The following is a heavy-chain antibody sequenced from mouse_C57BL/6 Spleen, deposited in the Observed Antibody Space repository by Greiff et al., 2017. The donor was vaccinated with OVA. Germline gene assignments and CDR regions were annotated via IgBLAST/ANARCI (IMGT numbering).Heavy chain of an antibody. Sequence: DVMLVESGGGLVKPGGSLKLSCAASGFTFSSYAMSWVRQTPEKRLEWVATISDGGSYTYYPDNVKGRFTISRDNAKNNLYLQMSHLKSEDTAMYYCARDRDYDGLGGFAYWGQGTLVTVSA. CDR2: ISDGGSYT. CDR1: GFTFSSYA. J-gene: IGHJ3*01. D-gene: IGHD2-4*01. CDR3: ARDRDYDGLGGFAY. V-gene: IGHV5-4*01.